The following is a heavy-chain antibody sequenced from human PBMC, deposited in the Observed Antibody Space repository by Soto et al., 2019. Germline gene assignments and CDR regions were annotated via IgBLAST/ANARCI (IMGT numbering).Heavy chain of an antibody. CDR3: VVRGSSPDFDY. J-gene: IGHJ4*02. CDR1: GFTFSGSA. Sequence: GGSLRLSCAASGFTFSGSAMHWVRQASGKGLEWVGRIRSKANSYATAYAASVKGRFTISRDDSKNTAYLQMNSLKTEDTAVYYCVVRGSSPDFDYWGQGTLVTVSS. D-gene: IGHD6-13*01. V-gene: IGHV3-73*01. CDR2: IRSKANSYAT.